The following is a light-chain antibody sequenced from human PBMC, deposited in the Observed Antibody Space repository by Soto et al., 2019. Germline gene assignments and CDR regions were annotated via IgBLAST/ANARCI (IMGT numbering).Light chain of an antibody. CDR2: DAS. Sequence: QSALTQPRSVSGSPGQSVTISCTGTTGDVGAYNFVSWYQLHPGKAPKLMIYDASKRPSGVPDRFSASKSGNTAPLTISGLQAEDEADYYCCSYAGSFTWVFGGGTKLTVL. CDR3: CSYAGSFTWV. J-gene: IGLJ3*02. CDR1: TGDVGAYNF. V-gene: IGLV2-11*01.